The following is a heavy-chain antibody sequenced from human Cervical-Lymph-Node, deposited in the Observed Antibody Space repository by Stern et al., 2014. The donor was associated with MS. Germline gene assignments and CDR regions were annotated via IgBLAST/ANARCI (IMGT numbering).Heavy chain of an antibody. D-gene: IGHD6-13*01. J-gene: IGHJ4*02. CDR2: IYYSGST. V-gene: IGHV4-59*01. CDR3: AREALAAGGLDY. Sequence: QLQLQESGPGLVKPSETPSLTCTVSGGSISSYYWSWIRQPPGKGLEWIGYIYYSGSTNYNPSLKSRVTISVDTSKNQFSLKLSSVTAADTAVYYCAREALAAGGLDYWGQGTLVTVSS. CDR1: GGSISSYY.